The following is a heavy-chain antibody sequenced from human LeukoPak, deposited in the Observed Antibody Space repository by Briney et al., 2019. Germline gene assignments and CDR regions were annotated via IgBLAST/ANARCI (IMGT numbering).Heavy chain of an antibody. J-gene: IGHJ4*02. Sequence: GGSLRLSCAASEFTFNNYPMHWVRQAPGKGLEWVTLLSHNGVDKYYADSVKGRFTVSRDNSKNTLFLQMNSLRAEDTAVYFRARGDYYDSRTYRFYFEYWGQGTLVTVSS. CDR2: LSHNGVDK. CDR3: ARGDYYDSRTYRFYFEY. V-gene: IGHV3-30*04. CDR1: EFTFNNYP. D-gene: IGHD3-10*01.